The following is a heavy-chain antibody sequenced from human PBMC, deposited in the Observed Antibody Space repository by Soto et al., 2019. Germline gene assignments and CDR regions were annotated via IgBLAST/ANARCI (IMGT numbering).Heavy chain of an antibody. Sequence: SGPTLVNPTQTLTLTCTFSGFSLSTSGVGVGWIRQPPGKALEWLALIYWNDDKRYSPSLKSRLTITKDTSKNQVVLTMTNMDPVDTATYYCAHRPNYDFWSGYYYYYYGMDVWGQGTTVTV. V-gene: IGHV2-5*01. J-gene: IGHJ6*02. CDR2: IYWNDDK. CDR3: AHRPNYDFWSGYYYYYYGMDV. D-gene: IGHD3-3*01. CDR1: GFSLSTSGVG.